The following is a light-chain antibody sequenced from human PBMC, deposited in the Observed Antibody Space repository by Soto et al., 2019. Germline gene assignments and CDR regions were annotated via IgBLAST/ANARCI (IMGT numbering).Light chain of an antibody. CDR3: QQYYTLPLT. CDR2: WAS. CDR1: QSVLYSSNNENY. J-gene: IGKJ4*01. Sequence: DIVLTQSPDSLAVSLGERATIYCKSSQSVLYSSNNENYLAWYQQKPGHPPKLLMYWASTREPGVPDRFSGSGSGPYFPLTISGLQAEDVAVYYCQQYYTLPLTFGGGTKVEIK. V-gene: IGKV4-1*01.